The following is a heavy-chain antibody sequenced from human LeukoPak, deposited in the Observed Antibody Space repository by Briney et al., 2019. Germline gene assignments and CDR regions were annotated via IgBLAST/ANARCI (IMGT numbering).Heavy chain of an antibody. CDR1: GFTFSSYW. CDR2: IKQDGSEK. J-gene: IGHJ2*01. D-gene: IGHD3-22*01. CDR3: ARERGSGYYSDWYFDL. Sequence: GRSLRLSCAASGFTFSSYWMSWVRQAPGKGLEWVANIKQDGSEKYYVDSVKGRFTISRDNAKNSLYLQMNSLRAEDTAVYYCARERGSGYYSDWYFDLWGRGTLVTVSS. V-gene: IGHV3-7*04.